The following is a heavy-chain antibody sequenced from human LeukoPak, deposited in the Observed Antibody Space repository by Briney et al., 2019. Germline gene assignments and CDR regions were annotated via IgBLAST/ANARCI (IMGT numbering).Heavy chain of an antibody. J-gene: IGHJ4*02. Sequence: GSLRLSCAASGFRFSDHTMNWVRQAPGKGLEWVSSIVGTNGAIFYAASVKGRFTISRDNVENSLSLQMNSLRAEDTAVYYCTRDRSYSDFDYWGQGPLVTVSS. CDR1: GFRFSDHT. CDR3: TRDRSYSDFDY. CDR2: IVGTNGAI. D-gene: IGHD3-10*01. V-gene: IGHV3-21*01.